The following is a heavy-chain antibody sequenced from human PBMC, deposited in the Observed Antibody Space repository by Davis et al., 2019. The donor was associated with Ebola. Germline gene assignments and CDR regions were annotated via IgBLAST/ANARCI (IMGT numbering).Heavy chain of an antibody. CDR1: GFSIRDYY. Sequence: PGGSLRLSCAGSGFSIRDYYMTWVRQAPGKGLEWVANIKQDGSERSYVDSVKGRFTISRDNAKNSLYLQMNSLRAEDTAVYYCARRRWLQMNWYFDLWGRGTLVTVSS. V-gene: IGHV3-7*01. D-gene: IGHD5-24*01. CDR2: IKQDGSER. CDR3: ARRRWLQMNWYFDL. J-gene: IGHJ2*01.